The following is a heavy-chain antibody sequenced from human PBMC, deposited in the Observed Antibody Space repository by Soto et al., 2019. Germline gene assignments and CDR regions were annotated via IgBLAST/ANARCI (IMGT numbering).Heavy chain of an antibody. CDR1: GGTFSSYA. Sequence: ASVKVSCKASGGTFSSYAISWVRQAPGQGLEWMGWIIANNGKTNYAQKLQGRVTMTTDTSTSTAYMELRSLRSDDTAVYYCARAYSSGWYDYWGQGTLVTVSS. D-gene: IGHD6-19*01. CDR3: ARAYSSGWYDY. V-gene: IGHV1-18*01. CDR2: IIANNGKT. J-gene: IGHJ4*02.